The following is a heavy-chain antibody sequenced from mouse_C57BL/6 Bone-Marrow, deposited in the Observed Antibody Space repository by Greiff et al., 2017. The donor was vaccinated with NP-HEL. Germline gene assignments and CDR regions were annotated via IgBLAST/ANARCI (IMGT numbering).Heavy chain of an antibody. Sequence: EVQLQQSGAELVRPWASVKLSCTASGFNIKDDYMHWVKQRPEQGLEWIGWIDPENGDTEYASKFQGKATMTADTSSNTAYLQLSSLTSEDTAVYYCTTSGYYDYDAYAMDYWGQGTSVTVSS. CDR1: GFNIKDDY. CDR2: IDPENGDT. CDR3: TTSGYYDYDAYAMDY. V-gene: IGHV14-4*01. J-gene: IGHJ4*01. D-gene: IGHD2-4*01.